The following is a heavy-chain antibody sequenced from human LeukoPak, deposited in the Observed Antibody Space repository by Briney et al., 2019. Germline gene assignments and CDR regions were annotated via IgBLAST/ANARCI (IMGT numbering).Heavy chain of an antibody. CDR3: ARTPFPYDSSGYYFIS. CDR1: GYTFTSYD. CDR2: MNPNSGNT. J-gene: IGHJ5*02. V-gene: IGHV1-8*01. D-gene: IGHD3-22*01. Sequence: ASVKVSCKASGYTFTSYDINWVRQATGQGLEWMGWMNPNSGNTGYAQKFQGRVTMTRNTSISTAYMELSSLRAEDTAVYYCARTPFPYDSSGYYFISWGQGTLVTVSS.